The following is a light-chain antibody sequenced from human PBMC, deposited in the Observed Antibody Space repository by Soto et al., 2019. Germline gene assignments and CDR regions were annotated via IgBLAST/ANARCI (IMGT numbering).Light chain of an antibody. CDR2: VAS. Sequence: EIVMTQSPATLSVSPGERATLSCRASQSVSSNLAWYQQKPGQTPKLLISVASTRATGIPARFSGSGSGTEFTLTISSLQSEDFAVYYCQQYNVWPLTFGRGTKVEFK. CDR1: QSVSSN. V-gene: IGKV3-15*01. CDR3: QQYNVWPLT. J-gene: IGKJ4*01.